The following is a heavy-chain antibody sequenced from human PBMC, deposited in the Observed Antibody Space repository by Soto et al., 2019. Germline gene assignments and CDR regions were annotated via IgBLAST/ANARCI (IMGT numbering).Heavy chain of an antibody. CDR2: IYPGDSDT. Sequence: PGESLKISCKGSGYSFPNYWIAWVRQMPGRGLDWMGIIYPGDSDTRYSPSFQGQVTISADKSISTAYLQWNSLKASDTAIYYCARQSEMATTTKHYWGQGTLVTVSS. V-gene: IGHV5-51*01. J-gene: IGHJ4*02. CDR1: GYSFPNYW. D-gene: IGHD5-12*01. CDR3: ARQSEMATTTKHY.